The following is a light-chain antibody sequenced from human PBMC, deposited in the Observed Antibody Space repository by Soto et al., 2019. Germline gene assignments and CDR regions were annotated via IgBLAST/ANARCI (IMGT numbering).Light chain of an antibody. J-gene: IGKJ1*01. CDR2: GAS. Sequence: EIVMTQSQSTLSVSPGERATLSCRASQSVSSSYLSWYQQKPGQAPRLLIYGASNRATGIPDRFSGSGSGTDFTLTISRLEPEDFAVYYCQQYVSSGTFGQGTKVDIK. V-gene: IGKV3-20*01. CDR1: QSVSSSY. CDR3: QQYVSSGT.